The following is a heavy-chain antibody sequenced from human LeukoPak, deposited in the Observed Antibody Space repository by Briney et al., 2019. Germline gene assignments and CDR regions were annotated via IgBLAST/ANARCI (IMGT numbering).Heavy chain of an antibody. Sequence: SETLSLTCSVSGSSINSAYYWGWIRQPPGKGLEWIGTIYPSGSTSYNPSLKSRVTISLDTSKNQFSLKLNSVTAADTAVYFCAERSAYESLFDYWGQGTLASVSS. V-gene: IGHV4-38-2*02. D-gene: IGHD5-12*01. J-gene: IGHJ4*02. CDR2: IYPSGST. CDR3: AERSAYESLFDY. CDR1: GSSINSAYY.